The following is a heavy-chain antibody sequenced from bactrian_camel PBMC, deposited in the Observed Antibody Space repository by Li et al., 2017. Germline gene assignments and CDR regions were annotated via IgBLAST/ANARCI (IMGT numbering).Heavy chain of an antibody. Sequence: HVQLVESGGGSVQAGGSLRLSCEVSGYTYSSYYMNWVRQAPGKGLEWVSIIYSDGKITYYADSVKGRFTISRDSAQNTVYLQMNSLKSEDTALYYCTTDLPAGSWAQAINVWGQGTQVTVS. CDR2: IYSDGKIT. CDR3: TTDLPAGSWAQAINV. J-gene: IGHJ4*01. CDR1: GYTYSSYY. D-gene: IGHD6*01. V-gene: IGHV3-2*01.